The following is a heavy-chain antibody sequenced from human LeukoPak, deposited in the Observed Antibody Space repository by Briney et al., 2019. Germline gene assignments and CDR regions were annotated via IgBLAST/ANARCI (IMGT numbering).Heavy chain of an antibody. CDR3: ARSTTGAFAI. V-gene: IGHV3-48*03. CDR2: ISSSGSDK. D-gene: IGHD1-1*01. J-gene: IGHJ3*02. CDR1: GFPFNDHE. Sequence: PGGSLRLPCAASGFPFNDHEMNWVRQAPGKGLEWVSYISSSGSDKYYPDSVKGRFTISRDNAKNSLYLQMNSLRAEDTAVYYCARSTTGAFAIWGQGPKVTVSS.